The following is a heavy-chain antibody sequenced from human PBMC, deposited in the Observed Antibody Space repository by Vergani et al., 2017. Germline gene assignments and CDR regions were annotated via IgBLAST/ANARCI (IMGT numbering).Heavy chain of an antibody. J-gene: IGHJ4*02. V-gene: IGHV3-72*01. D-gene: IGHD1-26*01. CDR1: GFTFSDHY. CDR2: TRNKANSYTT. CDR3: ARAGSYAPFDY. Sequence: EVQLVESGGGLVQPGGSLRLSCAASGFTFSDHYMDWVRQAPGKGLEWVGRTRNKANSYTTEYAASVKGRLTISRDDSKNSLYLQMNSLKTEDTAVYYCARAGSYAPFDYWGQGTLVTVSS.